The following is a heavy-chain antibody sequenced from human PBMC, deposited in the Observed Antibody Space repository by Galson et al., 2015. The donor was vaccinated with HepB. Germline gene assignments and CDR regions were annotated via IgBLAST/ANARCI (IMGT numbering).Heavy chain of an antibody. V-gene: IGHV1-69*04. J-gene: IGHJ4*02. D-gene: IGHD2-21*02. CDR2: IIPILGIA. CDR1: GGTFSSYA. Sequence: SVKVSCKASGGTFSSYAISWVRQAPGQGLEWMGRIIPILGIANYAQKFQGRVTITADKSTSTAYMELSSLRSEDTAVYYCASDTYCGGDCYSIGYWGQGTLVTVSS. CDR3: ASDTYCGGDCYSIGY.